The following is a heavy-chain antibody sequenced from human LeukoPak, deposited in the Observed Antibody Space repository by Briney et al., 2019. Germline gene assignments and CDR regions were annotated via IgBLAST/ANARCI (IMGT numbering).Heavy chain of an antibody. J-gene: IGHJ4*02. V-gene: IGHV4-34*01. CDR3: ARRNRSYRYRSFDY. CDR2: INHSGST. Sequence: SETLSLTCAVYGGSFSGYYWSWIRQPPGKGLEWIGEINHSGSTNYNPSLKSRVTISVDTSKNQFSLKLSSVTAADTAVYYCARRNRSYRYRSFDYWGQGTLVTVSS. D-gene: IGHD3-16*02. CDR1: GGSFSGYY.